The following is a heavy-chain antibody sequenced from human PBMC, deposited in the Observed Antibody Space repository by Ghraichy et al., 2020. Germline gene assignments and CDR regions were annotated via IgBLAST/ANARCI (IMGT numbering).Heavy chain of an antibody. CDR3: ARGYSYGGPY. CDR1: GFTFISYA. V-gene: IGHV3-23*01. J-gene: IGHJ4*02. CDR2: ISGSGGNT. Sequence: GGSLRLSCAVSGFTFISYAMSWVRQAPGKGLEWVSAISGSGGNTYYADSVKGRFTISRDNSRNTLYLQRNSRRAEDTAVYYCARGYSYGGPYWGQGTLVTVSS. D-gene: IGHD5-18*01.